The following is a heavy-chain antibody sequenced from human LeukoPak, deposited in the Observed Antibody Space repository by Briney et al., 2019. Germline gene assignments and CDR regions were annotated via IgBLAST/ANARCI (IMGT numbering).Heavy chain of an antibody. Sequence: ASVKVSCKASGYTFTGYYMHWVRQAPGQGLEWMGWINPNSGGTNYAQKLQGRVTMTRDTSISTAYMELRSLRSDDTAVYYCARDRFTRGVTTYLFDYWGQGTLVTVSS. CDR1: GYTFTGYY. V-gene: IGHV1-2*02. D-gene: IGHD4-17*01. CDR2: INPNSGGT. CDR3: ARDRFTRGVTTYLFDY. J-gene: IGHJ4*02.